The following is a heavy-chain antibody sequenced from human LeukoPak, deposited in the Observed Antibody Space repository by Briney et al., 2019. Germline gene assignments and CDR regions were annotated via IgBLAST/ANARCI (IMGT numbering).Heavy chain of an antibody. CDR3: ARDYAVGESFDI. D-gene: IGHD3-16*01. V-gene: IGHV3-21*01. CDR2: ITSRSTYI. J-gene: IGHJ3*02. Sequence: GGSLRLSCAASGFTFSDYTIMWVRQAPGKGLEYVSSITSRSTYIYYADSVKGRFTISRDNAKNTLYLQMNSLRAEDTAVYYCARDYAVGESFDIWGQGTLVTVSS. CDR1: GFTFSDYT.